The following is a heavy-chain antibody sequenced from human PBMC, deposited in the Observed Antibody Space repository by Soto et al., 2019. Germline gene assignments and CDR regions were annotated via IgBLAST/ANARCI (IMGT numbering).Heavy chain of an antibody. CDR2: IIPIFGTA. J-gene: IGHJ5*02. CDR3: ASLYCSGGSCAEWFDP. Sequence: GASVKVSCKASGGTFSSYAISWVRQAPGQGLEWMGGIIPIFGTANYAQKFQGRVTITADESTSTAYMEPSSLRSEDTAVYYCASLYCSGGSCAEWFDPWGQGTLVTVSS. D-gene: IGHD2-15*01. CDR1: GGTFSSYA. V-gene: IGHV1-69*13.